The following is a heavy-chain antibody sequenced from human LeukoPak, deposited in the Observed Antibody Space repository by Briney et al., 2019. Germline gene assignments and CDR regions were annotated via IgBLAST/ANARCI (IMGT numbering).Heavy chain of an antibody. CDR3: ARDGAYYYDSSGQKPFDY. Sequence: GGSLRLSCAASGFTVRSNYMSWVRQAPGKGLEWVSVIYSGGSTHHADSLKDPFTTSKHNTTNTPYLQMNSLRAEDTAVYYSARDGAYYYDSSGQKPFDYWGQGTLGTVSS. CDR2: IYSGGST. D-gene: IGHD3-22*01. V-gene: IGHV3-53*01. CDR1: GFTVRSNY. J-gene: IGHJ4*02.